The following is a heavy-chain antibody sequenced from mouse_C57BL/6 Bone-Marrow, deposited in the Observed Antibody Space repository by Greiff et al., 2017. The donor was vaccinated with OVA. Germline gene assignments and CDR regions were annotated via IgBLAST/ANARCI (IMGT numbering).Heavy chain of an antibody. CDR2: IWSGGST. J-gene: IGHJ3*01. Sequence: QVQLQQSGSGLVQPSQSLSITCTVSGFSLTSYGVHWVRQSPGKGLEWLGVIWSGGSTDYNAAFISRLSISKDNSKSQVFFKMNSLQADDTAIYYCARVPYDYDVPWFAYWGQGTLVTVSA. V-gene: IGHV2-2*01. CDR3: ARVPYDYDVPWFAY. D-gene: IGHD2-4*01. CDR1: GFSLTSYG.